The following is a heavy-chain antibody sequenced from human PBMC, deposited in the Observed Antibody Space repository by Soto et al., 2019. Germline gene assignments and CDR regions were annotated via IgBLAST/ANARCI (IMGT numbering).Heavy chain of an antibody. Sequence: PGGSLRLSCAASGFTFSDFGMSWVRQAPGKELEWVSVISARGDATYYAASVKGRFTLSRDNSKSTLYLQMNSLTVADTAVYYCAKKITIYAVDPADYWGQGTQVTVSS. CDR2: ISARGDAT. D-gene: IGHD3-3*01. V-gene: IGHV3-23*01. CDR3: AKKITIYAVDPADY. CDR1: GFTFSDFG. J-gene: IGHJ4*02.